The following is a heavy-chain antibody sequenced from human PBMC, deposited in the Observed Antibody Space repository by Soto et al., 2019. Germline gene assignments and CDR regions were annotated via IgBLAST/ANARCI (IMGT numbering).Heavy chain of an antibody. CDR2: ISAYNGNT. Sequence: SVKRDRKSAGYRKTSYRIGCVRQDNGQGLEWMGWISAYNGNTNYAQKLQGRVTMTTDTSTSTAYMELRSLRSDDTAVYYCARKGYSSSWYYFDYWGQGTLVTVSS. CDR1: GYRKTSYR. CDR3: ARKGYSSSWYYFDY. J-gene: IGHJ4*02. V-gene: IGHV1-18*01. D-gene: IGHD6-13*01.